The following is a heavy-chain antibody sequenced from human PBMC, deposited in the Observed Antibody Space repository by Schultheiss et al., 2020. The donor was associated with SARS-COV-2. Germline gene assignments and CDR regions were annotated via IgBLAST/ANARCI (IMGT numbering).Heavy chain of an antibody. Sequence: SVKVSCKASGGTFTGYYMHWVRQAPGQGLEWMGGIIPIFGTANYAQKLQGRVTMTTDTSTSTAYMELSSLRSEDTAVYYCARGGDGYNYAYNWFDPWGQGTLVTVSS. CDR1: GGTFTGYY. V-gene: IGHV1-69*05. CDR2: IIPIFGTA. CDR3: ARGGDGYNYAYNWFDP. J-gene: IGHJ5*02. D-gene: IGHD5-24*01.